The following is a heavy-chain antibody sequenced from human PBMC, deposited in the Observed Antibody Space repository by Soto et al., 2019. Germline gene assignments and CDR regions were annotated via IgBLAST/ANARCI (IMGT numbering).Heavy chain of an antibody. CDR3: ARGEYSSSSAENYYYYYVMDV. Sequence: ASVKVSCKASGYTFTGYYMHWVRQAPGQGLEWMGWINPNSGGTNYAQKFQGWVTMTRDTSISTAYMELSRLRSDDTAVYYCARGEYSSSSAENYYYYYVMDVWGQGTTVTVSS. CDR1: GYTFTGYY. J-gene: IGHJ6*02. D-gene: IGHD6-6*01. CDR2: INPNSGGT. V-gene: IGHV1-2*04.